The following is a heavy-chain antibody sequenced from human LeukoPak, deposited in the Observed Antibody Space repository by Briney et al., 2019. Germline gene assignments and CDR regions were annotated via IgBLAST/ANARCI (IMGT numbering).Heavy chain of an antibody. Sequence: KPSETLSLTCTVSGGSISSSSYYWGWIRQPPGKGLEWIGSIYYSGSTYYNPSLKSRVTISIDTPKNQFSLKLSSVTATDTAVFYCVKVVGAPNWFDPWGQGTLVTVSS. CDR1: GGSISSSSYY. CDR2: IYYSGST. J-gene: IGHJ5*02. V-gene: IGHV4-39*07. D-gene: IGHD1-26*01. CDR3: VKVVGAPNWFDP.